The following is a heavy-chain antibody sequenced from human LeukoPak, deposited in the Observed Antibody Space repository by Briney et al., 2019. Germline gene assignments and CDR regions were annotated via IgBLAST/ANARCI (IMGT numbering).Heavy chain of an antibody. CDR1: GFTFSSYG. Sequence: PGGSLRLSCAASGFTFSSYGMHWVRQAPGKGLEWVAFIRYDGSNKYYADSVKGRFTISRDNSKNTLYLQMNSLRAEDTAVYHCARDLVQTPNYYDSSGTGYWGQGTLVTVSS. V-gene: IGHV3-30*02. J-gene: IGHJ4*02. CDR3: ARDLVQTPNYYDSSGTGY. CDR2: IRYDGSNK. D-gene: IGHD3-22*01.